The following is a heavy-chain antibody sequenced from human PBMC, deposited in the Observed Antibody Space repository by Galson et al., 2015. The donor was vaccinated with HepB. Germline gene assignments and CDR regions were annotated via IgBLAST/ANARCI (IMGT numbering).Heavy chain of an antibody. CDR3: ARDLHGDYVPYYFDS. D-gene: IGHD4-17*01. CDR1: GFIFSRYS. CDR2: ISGDGSII. Sequence: LRLSCAGSGFIFSRYSLNWVRQAPGKGLEWVSYISGDGSIIYYRDSVKGRFTISRDNAENSLFLQLNSLRAEDTAVYYCARDLHGDYVPYYFDSWGQGTLVTVSS. J-gene: IGHJ4*02. V-gene: IGHV3-48*04.